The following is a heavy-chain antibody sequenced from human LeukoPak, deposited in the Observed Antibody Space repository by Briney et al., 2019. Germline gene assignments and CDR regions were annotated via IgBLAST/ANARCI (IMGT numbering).Heavy chain of an antibody. D-gene: IGHD6-19*01. J-gene: IGHJ5*02. CDR3: ARDIGYSSGSFWFDP. CDR1: GGSISSSSYY. V-gene: IGHV4-39*07. Sequence: PSETLSLTCTVSGGSISSSSYYWGWVRQPPGKGLEWIGSIYYSGSTYYNPSLKSRVTISVDTSKNQFSLKLSSVTAADTAVYYCARDIGYSSGSFWFDPWGQGTLVTVSS. CDR2: IYYSGST.